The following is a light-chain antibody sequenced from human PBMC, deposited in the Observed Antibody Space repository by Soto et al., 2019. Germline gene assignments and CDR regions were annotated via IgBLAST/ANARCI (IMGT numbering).Light chain of an antibody. CDR3: MQALETPHT. CDR2: LGS. J-gene: IGKJ2*01. V-gene: IGKV2-28*01. CDR1: QSLLHSNGKYY. Sequence: DIVMTQSPLSLPVTPGGTASISCRSSQSLLHSNGKYYLDWYLQKPGQSPQLLIYLGSNRASGVPDRISGSGSGTDFILRISRVEAEDVGYYYCMQALETPHTFVHGPRLEI.